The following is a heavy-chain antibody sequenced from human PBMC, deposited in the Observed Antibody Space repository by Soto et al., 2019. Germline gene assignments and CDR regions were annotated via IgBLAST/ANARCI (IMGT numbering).Heavy chain of an antibody. D-gene: IGHD3-3*01. J-gene: IGHJ5*02. CDR1: GFTFSSYD. Sequence: EVQLVESGGGLVQPGGSLRLSCAASGFTFSSYDMHWVRQATGKGLEWVSAIGTAGDTYYPGSVKGRFTISRENAKNSWYLQMNSLRAGDTAVYYCARGGSDFGPKYNWFDPWCQGTLVTVSS. V-gene: IGHV3-13*01. CDR3: ARGGSDFGPKYNWFDP. CDR2: IGTAGDT.